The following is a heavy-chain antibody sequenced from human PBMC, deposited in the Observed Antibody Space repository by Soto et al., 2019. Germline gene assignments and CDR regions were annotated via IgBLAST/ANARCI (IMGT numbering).Heavy chain of an antibody. CDR2: ISSDGGIT. D-gene: IGHD2-15*01. J-gene: IGHJ4*02. Sequence: GGSLRLSCSASGFTFSTYAMYWVRQAPGKGPEYVSAISSDGGITFSADSVKGRFSISRDNSENTLYLQMSSLRTEDTAMYYCVSGCSGGTCYSGTDYWGQGTLVTVSS. CDR3: VSGCSGGTCYSGTDY. CDR1: GFTFSTYA. V-gene: IGHV3-64D*08.